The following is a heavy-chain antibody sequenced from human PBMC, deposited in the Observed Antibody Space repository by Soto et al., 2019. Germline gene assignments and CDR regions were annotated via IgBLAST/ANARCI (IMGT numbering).Heavy chain of an antibody. V-gene: IGHV1-69*12. J-gene: IGHJ4*02. Sequence: QVQLVQSGTEVKKPGSSVKVSCKASGGTFSSYAVSWVRQAPGQGLEWMGGIIPIFGITNYAQKFQGRVTITADESTSTAYMELTSLRSEDTAVYYCAREAWGVGTTTSDYWGQGTLVTVSS. D-gene: IGHD1-26*01. CDR3: AREAWGVGTTTSDY. CDR2: IIPIFGIT. CDR1: GGTFSSYA.